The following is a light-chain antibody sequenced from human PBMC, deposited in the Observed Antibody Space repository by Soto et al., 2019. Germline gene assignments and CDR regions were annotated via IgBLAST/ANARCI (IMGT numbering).Light chain of an antibody. Sequence: QSVLTQPPSVSGAPGQRVTISCNGSSSNIGAGYDVHWYQQLPGTAPKLLIYGNSNRPSGVPDRFSGSKSGTSASLAITGLQAEDEADYYCQSYDSSLSGHYVFGTGTKLTVL. J-gene: IGLJ1*01. CDR3: QSYDSSLSGHYV. V-gene: IGLV1-40*01. CDR1: SSNIGAGYD. CDR2: GNS.